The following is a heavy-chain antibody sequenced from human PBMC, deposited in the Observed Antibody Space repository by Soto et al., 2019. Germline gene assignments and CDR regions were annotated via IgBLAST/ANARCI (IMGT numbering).Heavy chain of an antibody. CDR3: ARDRYYYDSSGYYSSRLDY. V-gene: IGHV3-30-3*01. D-gene: IGHD3-22*01. CDR2: ISYDGSNK. CDR1: GFTFSSYA. Sequence: QVQLVESGGGVVQPGRSLRLSCAASGFTFSSYAMHWVRQAPGKGLEWVAVISYDGSNKYYADSVKGRFTISRDNSKNTLYLQMNSLRAEDTAVYYCARDRYYYDSSGYYSSRLDYWGQGTLVTVSS. J-gene: IGHJ4*02.